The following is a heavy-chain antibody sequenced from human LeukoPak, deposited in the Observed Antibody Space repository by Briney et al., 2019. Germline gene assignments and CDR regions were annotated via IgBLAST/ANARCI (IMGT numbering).Heavy chain of an antibody. CDR1: GGTFSSYA. Sequence: SVKVSCKASGGTFSSYAISWVRQAPGQGLEWMGRIIPILGIANYVQKFQGRVTITADKSTSTAYMELSSLRSEDTAVYYCARLEQQLARGPRNWFDPWGQGTLVTVSS. CDR2: IIPILGIA. J-gene: IGHJ5*02. D-gene: IGHD6-13*01. V-gene: IGHV1-69*04. CDR3: ARLEQQLARGPRNWFDP.